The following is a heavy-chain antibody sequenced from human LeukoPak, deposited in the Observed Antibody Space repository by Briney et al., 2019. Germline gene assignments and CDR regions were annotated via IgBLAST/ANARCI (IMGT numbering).Heavy chain of an antibody. J-gene: IGHJ4*02. D-gene: IGHD6-19*01. V-gene: IGHV4-4*02. Sequence: SETLSLTCAVSGGSISSLNLWSWLRQPPGKGLEWVREMYLDGRTNFHPSVRGRVTIFIDKPKNQLSLQLTSVTAADTAVYYCAGLEGRYSTDWFYFFDYWGQGALVTVSS. CDR3: AGLEGRYSTDWFYFFDY. CDR1: GGSISSLNL. CDR2: MYLDGRT.